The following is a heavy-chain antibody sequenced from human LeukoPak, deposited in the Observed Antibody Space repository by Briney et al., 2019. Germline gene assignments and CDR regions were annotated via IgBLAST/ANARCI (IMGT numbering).Heavy chain of an antibody. V-gene: IGHV4-59*01. CDR2: IYYSGST. CDR1: GGSISSYY. D-gene: IGHD3-22*01. J-gene: IGHJ3*02. Sequence: SETLSLTCTVSGGSISSYYWSWIRQPPGKGLEWIGYIYYSGSTNYNPSLKSRVTISVDTSKNQFSLKLSSVTAADTAVYYCARSFASHRAMIVVVMKLRGGAFDIWGQGTMVTVSS. CDR3: ARSFASHRAMIVVVMKLRGGAFDI.